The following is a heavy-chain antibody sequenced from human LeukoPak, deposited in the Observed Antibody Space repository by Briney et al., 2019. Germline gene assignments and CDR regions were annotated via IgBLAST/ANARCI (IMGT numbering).Heavy chain of an antibody. J-gene: IGHJ4*02. Sequence: SETLSLTCTVSGGSIRSSYYYWGWIRQPPGKGLEWIGSIYDSGSTYYNPSLKSRVTISVDTSKNQFSLKLRSVTAADTAVYYCARLLETTRDFDSWGQGTLVTVSS. CDR2: IYDSGST. V-gene: IGHV4-39*01. CDR1: GGSIRSSYYY. D-gene: IGHD1-1*01. CDR3: ARLLETTRDFDS.